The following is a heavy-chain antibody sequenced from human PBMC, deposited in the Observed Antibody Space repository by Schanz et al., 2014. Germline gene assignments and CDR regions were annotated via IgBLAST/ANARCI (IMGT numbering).Heavy chain of an antibody. V-gene: IGHV3-30*18. Sequence: VQLLESGGGLVQPGGSLRLSCAASGFTFSIYGMSWVRQAPGKGLEWVGFISFDGRNTGYAHSVKGRFTISRDNSKNTVNLQMNSLRAEDTAVYYCAKEKEEVAADCSFFDYWGQGTLVTVSS. D-gene: IGHD6-13*01. J-gene: IGHJ4*02. CDR1: GFTFSIYG. CDR2: ISFDGRNT. CDR3: AKEKEEVAADCSFFDY.